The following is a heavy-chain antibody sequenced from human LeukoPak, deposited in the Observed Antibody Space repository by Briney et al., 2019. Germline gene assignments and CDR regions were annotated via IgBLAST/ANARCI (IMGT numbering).Heavy chain of an antibody. V-gene: IGHV4-39*01. J-gene: IGHJ4*02. CDR1: GGSISSSSYY. D-gene: IGHD4-11*01. CDR3: ARHRYSNPFDY. Sequence: YPSQTLSLTCTVSGGSISSSSYYWGWIRQPPGKGLEWIGSIYYSGSTYYNPPLKSRVTISVDTSKNQFSLKLSSVTAADTAVYYCARHRYSNPFDYWGQGTLVTVSS. CDR2: IYYSGST.